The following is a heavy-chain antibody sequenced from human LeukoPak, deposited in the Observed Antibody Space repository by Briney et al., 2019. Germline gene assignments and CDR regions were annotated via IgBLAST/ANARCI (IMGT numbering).Heavy chain of an antibody. Sequence: PGGSLRLSCAASGFTFDDYAMHWVRQAPGKGLEWVSVIYSGGSTYYADSVKGRFTISRDNSKNTLYLQMNSLRAEDTAVYYCARSYYYDSSGYTDWGQGTLVTVSS. CDR1: GFTFDDYA. V-gene: IGHV3-66*01. J-gene: IGHJ4*02. CDR2: IYSGGST. CDR3: ARSYYYDSSGYTD. D-gene: IGHD3-22*01.